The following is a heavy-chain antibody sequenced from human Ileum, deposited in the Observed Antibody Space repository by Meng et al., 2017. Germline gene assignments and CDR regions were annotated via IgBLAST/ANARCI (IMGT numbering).Heavy chain of an antibody. CDR1: GRSSSSSDW. CDR3: AHIFDS. V-gene: IGHV4-4*02. J-gene: IGHJ4*02. Sequence: QGQLQGPGPGLGEPSVPLSLTCAVSGRSSSSSDWWSWVRQPPGKGLEWIAEMNLGGSPNYNPSLKSRVTMSVDKSNDHLSLQLTSVTAADTAVYYCAHIFDSWGQGTLVTVSS. CDR2: MNLGGSP.